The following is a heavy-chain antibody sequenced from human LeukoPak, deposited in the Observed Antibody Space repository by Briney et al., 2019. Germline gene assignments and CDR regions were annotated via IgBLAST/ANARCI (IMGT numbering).Heavy chain of an antibody. CDR1: GHSLTTSL. V-gene: IGHV5-51*01. CDR2: IYLGDSET. D-gene: IGHD6-6*01. CDR3: ARPKYSSSLAFDY. J-gene: IGHJ4*02. Sequence: GESLKISCKDSGHSLTTSLIVWVRQKPGKGLEWMGVIYLGDSETKYSPSFQGQVSFSADESISTAYLQWDSLKTSDTAIYYCARPKYSSSLAFDYWGQGTPVTVSS.